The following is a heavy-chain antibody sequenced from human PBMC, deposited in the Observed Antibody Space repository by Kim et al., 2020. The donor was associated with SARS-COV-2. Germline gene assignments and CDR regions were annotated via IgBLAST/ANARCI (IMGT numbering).Heavy chain of an antibody. CDR2: ITGRANST. Sequence: GGSLRLSCAASGFTFSTYAMSWVRQAPGKGLEWVSSITGRANSTYYANSVKGRFTISRDNSNNTLYLQMNSLRAEDTALYYCAKSPSGSCYSYFNYWAQG. D-gene: IGHD2-15*01. CDR1: GFTFSTYA. V-gene: IGHV3-23*01. J-gene: IGHJ4*02. CDR3: AKSPSGSCYSYFNY.